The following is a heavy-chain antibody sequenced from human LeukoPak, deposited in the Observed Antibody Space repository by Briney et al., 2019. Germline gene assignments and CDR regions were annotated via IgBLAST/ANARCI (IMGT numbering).Heavy chain of an antibody. CDR3: ARGTSTYGP. V-gene: IGHV4-34*01. CDR1: GGSFSGYY. Sequence: SETLSLTCAVYGGSFSGYYWIWIRQPPGKGLEWIGEINHSGSTNYNPSLKSRVTISVDTSKNQFSLNLSSVTAADTAVSYCARGTSTYGPWGQGTLVTVSS. J-gene: IGHJ4*02. D-gene: IGHD4-17*01. CDR2: INHSGST.